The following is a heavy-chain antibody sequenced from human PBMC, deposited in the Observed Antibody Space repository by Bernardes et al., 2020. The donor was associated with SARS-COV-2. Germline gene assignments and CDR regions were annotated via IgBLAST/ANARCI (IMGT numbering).Heavy chain of an antibody. D-gene: IGHD3-22*01. CDR3: ARGGEGFTMIVVLIQPMDV. CDR1: GYTFTSYG. Sequence: KVSCKASGYTFTSYGISWVRQAPGQGLEWMGWISAYNGDTNYAQKFQGRVTMTTDTSTSTAYMELRSLRSDDTAVYYCARGGEGFTMIVVLIQPMDVWGQGTTVTVSS. V-gene: IGHV1-18*01. CDR2: ISAYNGDT. J-gene: IGHJ6*02.